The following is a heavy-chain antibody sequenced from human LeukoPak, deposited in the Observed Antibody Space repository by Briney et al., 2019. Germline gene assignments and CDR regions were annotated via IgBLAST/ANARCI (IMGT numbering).Heavy chain of an antibody. D-gene: IGHD4-11*01. V-gene: IGHV3-33*01. Sequence: PGTSLRLSCAASGLILSSYGIHWVRRAPGKGLEWVAVIWYDGTNIYYGDSVKGRFSISRDNSKNTVYLQMDSLRAEDTAAYYCARDAGGAFGNYVNYFDYWGQGTLVTVSP. CDR2: IWYDGTNI. CDR1: GLILSSYG. CDR3: ARDAGGAFGNYVNYFDY. J-gene: IGHJ4*02.